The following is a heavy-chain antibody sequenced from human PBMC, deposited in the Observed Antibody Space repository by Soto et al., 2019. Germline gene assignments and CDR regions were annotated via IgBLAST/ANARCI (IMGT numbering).Heavy chain of an antibody. CDR1: GFTFSNYG. D-gene: IGHD1-1*01. V-gene: IGHV3-30*18. CDR2: ILYDGSNK. CDR3: AKSRDAYNFYFYYGMDV. J-gene: IGHJ6*02. Sequence: LRLSCAASGFTFSNYGMHWVRQTPGKGLEWVALILYDGSNKYYADSVKGRFTISRDNSKNTLYLQVSSLRAEDTAVYYCAKSRDAYNFYFYYGMDVWGQGASVTVSS.